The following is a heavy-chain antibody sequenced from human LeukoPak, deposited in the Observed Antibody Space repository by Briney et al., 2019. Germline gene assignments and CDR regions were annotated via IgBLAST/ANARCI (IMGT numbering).Heavy chain of an antibody. CDR1: GFTVSSNC. D-gene: IGHD2-21*01. CDR2: IYSGGST. V-gene: IGHV3-66*01. CDR3: ARGIGVFYGMDV. Sequence: GGSLRLSCAASGFTVSSNCMSWVRQAPGKGLEWVSVIYSGGSTYYADSVKGRFTISRDNSKNTLYLQMNSLRAEDTAVYYCARGIGVFYGMDVWGQGTTVTVSS. J-gene: IGHJ6*02.